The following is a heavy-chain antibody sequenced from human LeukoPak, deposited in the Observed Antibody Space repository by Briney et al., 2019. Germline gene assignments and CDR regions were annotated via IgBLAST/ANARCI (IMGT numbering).Heavy chain of an antibody. J-gene: IGHJ3*02. CDR2: ISAYNGNT. CDR3: ARDSDWFPQSDAFDI. V-gene: IGHV1-18*01. Sequence: GASVKVSCKGSGNIFTSYGISWVRQAPGQGLEWMGWISAYNGNTNYAQKLQGRVTMTTDTSTSTAYMELRSLRSDDTAVYYCARDSDWFPQSDAFDIWGQGTMVTVSS. CDR1: GNIFTSYG. D-gene: IGHD3-9*01.